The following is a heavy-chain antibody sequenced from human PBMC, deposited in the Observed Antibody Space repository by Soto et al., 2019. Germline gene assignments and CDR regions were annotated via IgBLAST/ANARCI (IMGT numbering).Heavy chain of an antibody. V-gene: IGHV3-48*02. CDR1: GFTFSSYS. CDR2: ISSSGSTI. D-gene: IGHD1-26*01. CDR3: ARDPVRAIIGPWDY. Sequence: GGSLRLSCAASGFTFSSYSMNWVRQAPGKGLEWVSYISSSGSTIYYADSVKGRFTISRDNAKNSLYLQMNSLREEDTAFYYCARDPVRAIIGPWDYGAQGTLVTVSS. J-gene: IGHJ4*02.